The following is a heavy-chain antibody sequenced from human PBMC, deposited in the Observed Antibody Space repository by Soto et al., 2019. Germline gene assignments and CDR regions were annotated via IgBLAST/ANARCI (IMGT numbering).Heavy chain of an antibody. CDR1: GGSISSYY. V-gene: IGHV4-59*08. CDR3: ARTQGSGPNWYFDL. J-gene: IGHJ2*01. Sequence: QVQLQESGPGLVKPSETLSLTCTVSGGSISSYYWSWIRQPPGKGLEWIGYIYYSGSTNYNPSLKSRATLSVDTSTNQFSLKLSSVTAADTAVYYCARTQGSGPNWYFDLWGRGTLVTVSS. CDR2: IYYSGST.